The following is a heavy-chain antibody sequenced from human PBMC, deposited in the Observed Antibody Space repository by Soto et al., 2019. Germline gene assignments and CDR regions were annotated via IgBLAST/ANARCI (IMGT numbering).Heavy chain of an antibody. Sequence: ASVKVSCKASGYTFTNYGVQWVRQAPGQRLEWMGWINAGTGNTKYSQEFQVRVIITRDTSARTAYMELSSLRSEDTAVYFCARAPLQLWSDRESGGQGTLFTVSS. J-gene: IGHJ4*02. CDR1: GYTFTNYG. CDR3: ARAPLQLWSDRES. CDR2: INAGTGNT. D-gene: IGHD5-18*01. V-gene: IGHV1-3*01.